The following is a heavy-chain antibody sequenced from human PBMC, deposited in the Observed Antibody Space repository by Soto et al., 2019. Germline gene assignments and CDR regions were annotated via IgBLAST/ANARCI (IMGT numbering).Heavy chain of an antibody. CDR3: ATERRSCRGGNCNFSFLAEDY. Sequence: QVQLVESGGGVVQPGRSLRLSCAASGFTFSSYGMHWVLQAPGKGLEWVAVTSYDGINKYYADSVKGRFTISRDNTKKTLYLQMNSLRAEDTAVYYCATERRSCRGGNCNFSFLAEDYWGQGTLVTVSS. CDR2: TSYDGINK. J-gene: IGHJ4*02. V-gene: IGHV3-30*03. CDR1: GFTFSSYG. D-gene: IGHD2-15*01.